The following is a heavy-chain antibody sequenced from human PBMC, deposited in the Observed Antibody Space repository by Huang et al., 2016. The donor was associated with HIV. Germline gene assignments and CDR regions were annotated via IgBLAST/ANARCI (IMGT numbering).Heavy chain of an antibody. CDR1: GASFTTYF. CDR3: ARLPTPSYYDTWSLSPVEEDFFYFNMDL. J-gene: IGHJ6*03. D-gene: IGHD3-3*01. CDR2: IKPGGPL. Sequence: QVRLEQWGEGVVKPSDTLSLTCAVYGASFTTYFWSWIRQSPVNGLQWIGEIKPGGPLNCNPFFQSRVIMSVDTPKNQFSGSLRDMTAADAAIYYCARLPTPSYYDTWSLSPVEEDFFYFNMDLWGQGTPVIVSS. V-gene: IGHV4-34*02.